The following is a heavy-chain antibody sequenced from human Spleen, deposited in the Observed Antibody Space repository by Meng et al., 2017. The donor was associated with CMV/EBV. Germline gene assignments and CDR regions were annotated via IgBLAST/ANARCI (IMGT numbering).Heavy chain of an antibody. J-gene: IGHJ4*02. CDR2: ISYSGTT. CDR3: ARESGGGGNFDY. CDR1: GGSVSSGNNY. Sequence: QVQLQESGPGLVKPSQTLSLTCTVSGGSVSSGNNYWIWIRQPPGKGLEWIGSISYSGTTYYNPSLKSRVTISVDMSKNQFSLKLSSVTAADTAVYYCARESGGGGNFDYWGQGTLVTVSS. D-gene: IGHD3-16*01. V-gene: IGHV4-39*07.